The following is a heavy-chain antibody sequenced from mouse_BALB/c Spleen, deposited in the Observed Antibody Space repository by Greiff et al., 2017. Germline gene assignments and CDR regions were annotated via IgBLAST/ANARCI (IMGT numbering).Heavy chain of an antibody. CDR3: ARFYYCGYYFDY. J-gene: IGHJ2*01. CDR2: ISSGGGST. D-gene: IGHD1-1*01. Sequence: EVKVVESGGGLVKPGGSLKLSCAASGFAFSSYDMSWVRQTPEKRLEWVAYISSGGGSTYYPDTVKGRFTISRDNAKNTLYLQMSSLKSEDTAMYYCARFYYCGYYFDYWGQGTTLTVSS. V-gene: IGHV5-12-1*01. CDR1: GFAFSSYD.